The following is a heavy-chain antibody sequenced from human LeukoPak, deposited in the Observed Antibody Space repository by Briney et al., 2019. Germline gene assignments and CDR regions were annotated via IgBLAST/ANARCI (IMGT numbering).Heavy chain of an antibody. V-gene: IGHV1-69*04. D-gene: IGHD6-6*01. CDR2: IIPILGIA. CDR3: ARGRGAARSAFDI. Sequence: ASVTVSCKASGGTFSSYAISWVRQAPGQGLEWMGRIIPILGIANYAQKFQGRVTITADKSTSTAYMELSSLRSEDTAVYYCARGRGAARSAFDIWGQGTMVTVSS. J-gene: IGHJ3*02. CDR1: GGTFSSYA.